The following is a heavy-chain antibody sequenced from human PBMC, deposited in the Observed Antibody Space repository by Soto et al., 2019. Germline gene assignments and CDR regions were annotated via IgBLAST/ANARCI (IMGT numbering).Heavy chain of an antibody. CDR3: ARGLGP. Sequence: QLQLQESGSGLVKPSQTLSLTCAVSGGSISSGGYFRSWIRQPQGKGLEWIGYIYHSGSTYYNPSLRSRVTISVDRSKNQFSLKPSSVTAADTAVYYCARGLGPWGQGTLVTVAS. D-gene: IGHD3-10*01. V-gene: IGHV4-30-2*01. CDR2: IYHSGST. CDR1: GGSISSGGYF. J-gene: IGHJ5*02.